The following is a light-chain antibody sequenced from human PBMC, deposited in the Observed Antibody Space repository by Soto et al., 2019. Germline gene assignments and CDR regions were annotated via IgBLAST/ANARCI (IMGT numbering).Light chain of an antibody. CDR2: DAS. V-gene: IGKV3-11*01. CDR3: QQRSNWPPIT. J-gene: IGKJ5*01. CDR1: QSVSSY. Sequence: EIVLTQSPATLSLSPGERATLSCRASQSVSSYLAWYQQKPGQAPRLLIYDASNRATGIPARFSGSGSGTDFTLTISGLEPEDFAVYYCQQRSNWPPITFGQGTRRRL.